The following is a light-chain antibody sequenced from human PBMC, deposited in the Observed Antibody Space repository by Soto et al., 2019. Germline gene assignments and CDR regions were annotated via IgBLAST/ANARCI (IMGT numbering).Light chain of an antibody. J-gene: IGKJ1*01. V-gene: IGKV4-1*01. CDR1: RSVLYSSDNKDY. CDR3: QQYYSTLPT. CDR2: WAS. Sequence: DSLAVSLCEKATINCKSSRSVLYSSDNKDYLAWYRQRPGQPPKLLLYWASTRESGVPDRFSGSGSGTDFTLTISSLQAEDVAVYYCQQYYSTLPTFGQGTKVDI.